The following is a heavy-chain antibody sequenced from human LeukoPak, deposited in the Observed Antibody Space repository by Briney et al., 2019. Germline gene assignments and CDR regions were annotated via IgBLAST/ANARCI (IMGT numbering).Heavy chain of an antibody. CDR2: ISSSSSYI. Sequence: GGFLRLSCAASGFTFSSYSMNWVRQAPGKGLEWVSSISSSSSYIYYADSVKGRFTISRDNAKNSLYLQMNSLRAEDTAVYYCAREMVTYSSPFGPWGQGTLVTVSS. V-gene: IGHV3-21*01. D-gene: IGHD6-13*01. CDR1: GFTFSSYS. J-gene: IGHJ5*02. CDR3: AREMVTYSSPFGP.